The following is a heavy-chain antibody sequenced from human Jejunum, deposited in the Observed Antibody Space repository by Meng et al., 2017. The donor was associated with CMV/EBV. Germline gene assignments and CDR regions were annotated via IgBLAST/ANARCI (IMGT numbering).Heavy chain of an antibody. D-gene: IGHD4-17*01. CDR3: AHYGDYRFGWYFDL. CDR2: IYWNDDN. CDR1: GFSLSTSGVG. V-gene: IGHV2-5*01. J-gene: IGHJ2*01. Sequence: GFSLSTSGVGVGWIRQTPGKALEFLALIYWNDDNRYNPSLRSRLTITKDPSKNQVVLTMTDMDPVDTSTYYCAHYGDYRFGWYFDLWGRGTLVTVSS.